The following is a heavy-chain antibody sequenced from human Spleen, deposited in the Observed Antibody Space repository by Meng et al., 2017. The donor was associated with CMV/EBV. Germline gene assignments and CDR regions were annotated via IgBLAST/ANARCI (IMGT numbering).Heavy chain of an antibody. CDR1: GFTFSSYG. CDR2: IRYDGSHK. Sequence: GGSLRLSCAASGFTFSSYGLHWVRQAPGKGLEWVAFIRYDGSHKYYADSVKGRFTISRDNSKNTLYLQMKSLRAEDTAVYYCAKDALYYYDSAYWCQGTLVTVSS. D-gene: IGHD3-22*01. J-gene: IGHJ4*02. V-gene: IGHV3-30*02. CDR3: AKDALYYYDSAY.